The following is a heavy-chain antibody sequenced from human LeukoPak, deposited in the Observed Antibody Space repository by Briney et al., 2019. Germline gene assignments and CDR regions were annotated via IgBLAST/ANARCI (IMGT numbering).Heavy chain of an antibody. Sequence: GASVKVSCKASGYTFTSYYMHWVRQAPGQGLEWMGIISPSGGSTSYAQKFQGRVTMTTDTSTSTAYMELRSLRSDDTAVYYCASALGSGSYYYGMDVWGQGTTVTVSS. V-gene: IGHV1-46*01. J-gene: IGHJ6*02. CDR3: ASALGSGSYYYGMDV. CDR1: GYTFTSYY. CDR2: ISPSGGST. D-gene: IGHD3-10*01.